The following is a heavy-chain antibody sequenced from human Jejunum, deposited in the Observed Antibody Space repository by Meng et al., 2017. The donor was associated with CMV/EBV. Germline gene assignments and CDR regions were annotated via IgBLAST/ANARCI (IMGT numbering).Heavy chain of an antibody. V-gene: IGHV1-18*01. D-gene: IGHD6-13*01. J-gene: IGHJ4*02. CDR2: IRGHNGDT. Sequence: KASGYTFSSYGISWVRQAPGQGLEWMGWIRGHNGDTNYAQKLQGRATMTTDTSTSTAYMDLRSLTTDDTAVYYCVRDLKEAAAYFDYWGQGTLVTVSS. CDR1: GYTFSSYG. CDR3: VRDLKEAAAYFDY.